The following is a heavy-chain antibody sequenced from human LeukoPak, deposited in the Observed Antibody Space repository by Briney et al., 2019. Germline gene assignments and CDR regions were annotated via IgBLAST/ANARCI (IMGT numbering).Heavy chain of an antibody. CDR3: ARESTGSYFN. CDR1: GYTFTVYY. Sequence: GASVTFSCKAAGYTFTVYYMHWVRHAPGHGLEWIGLINPNSGGTNYAQKFQGRVTMTRDTSISTAYMELSRLRSVDTAVYYCARESTGSYFNWGQGTLVTVSS. V-gene: IGHV1-2*02. CDR2: INPNSGGT. D-gene: IGHD1-26*01. J-gene: IGHJ4*02.